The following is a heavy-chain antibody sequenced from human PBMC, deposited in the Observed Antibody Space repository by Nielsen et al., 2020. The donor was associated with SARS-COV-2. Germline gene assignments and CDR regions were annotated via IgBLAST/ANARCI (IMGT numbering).Heavy chain of an antibody. CDR1: GGSISSGGYY. Sequence: SETLSLTCTVSGGSISSGGYYWSWIRQPPGKGLEWIGYIYYSGSTNYNPSLKSRVTISVDTSKNQFSLKLSSVTAADTAVYYCAAIEGAASAFDIWGQGTMVTVSS. CDR3: AAIEGAASAFDI. J-gene: IGHJ3*02. V-gene: IGHV4-61*08. D-gene: IGHD3-22*01. CDR2: IYYSGST.